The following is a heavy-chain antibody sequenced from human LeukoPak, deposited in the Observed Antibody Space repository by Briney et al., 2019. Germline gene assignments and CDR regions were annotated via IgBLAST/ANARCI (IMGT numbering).Heavy chain of an antibody. J-gene: IGHJ3*02. Sequence: GGSLRLSCAVSGFTFRSYAMSGVRQAPGKGREWVASITGGGITAYYADSVKGRFAISRDNSKNTLYLQMNSLRVEDTAVYYCAKNTVGETIGWDAYDIWGHGTLGAVSS. D-gene: IGHD1-26*01. V-gene: IGHV3-23*01. CDR1: GFTFRSYA. CDR3: AKNTVGETIGWDAYDI. CDR2: ITGGGITA.